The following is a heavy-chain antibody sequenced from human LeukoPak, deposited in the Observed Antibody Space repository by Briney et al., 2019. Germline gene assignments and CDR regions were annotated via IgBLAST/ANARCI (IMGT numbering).Heavy chain of an antibody. Sequence: PGGSLRLSCAASGFTFSSYAMSWVRQAPGKGLEWVSAISGSGGSTYYADSVKGRFTISRDNSKNTLYLQMNSLRAEDTAVYYCAKTPDIAVVVAATRYFDYWGQGTLVTVSS. CDR2: ISGSGGST. CDR1: GFTFSSYA. D-gene: IGHD2-15*01. V-gene: IGHV3-23*01. J-gene: IGHJ4*02. CDR3: AKTPDIAVVVAATRYFDY.